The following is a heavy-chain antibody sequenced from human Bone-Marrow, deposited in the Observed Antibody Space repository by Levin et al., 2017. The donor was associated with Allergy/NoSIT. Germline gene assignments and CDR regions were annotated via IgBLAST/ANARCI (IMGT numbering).Heavy chain of an antibody. V-gene: IGHV3-23*01. J-gene: IGHJ4*02. CDR1: GFSFSNYF. CDR3: ANSPHYYDNSY. Sequence: GGSLRLSCVASGFSFSNYFMSWVRQAPGEGPEWVAVISNSGDEAYYGDSVRGRFTISRDNSKNTLYLQMNSLRVEDTAVYSCANSPHYYDNSYWGQGTPVTVSS. D-gene: IGHD3-22*01. CDR2: ISNSGDEA.